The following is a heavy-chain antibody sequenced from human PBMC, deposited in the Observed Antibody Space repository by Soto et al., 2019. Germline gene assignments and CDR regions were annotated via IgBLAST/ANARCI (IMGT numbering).Heavy chain of an antibody. D-gene: IGHD3-22*01. V-gene: IGHV1-58*01. Sequence: QMRLVQSGLELKKPGPPVKVSCKASGFTFTSSAGQGGRKVLGQRLGGIGWIFFGGGNTNNAQKFQERATITGDMPKSTAYMELSSLRSEDTAVYYWAAPNYYERTHWGQGPLVPVSP. CDR1: GFTFTSSA. CDR3: AAPNYYERTH. J-gene: IGHJ4*02. CDR2: IFFGGGNT.